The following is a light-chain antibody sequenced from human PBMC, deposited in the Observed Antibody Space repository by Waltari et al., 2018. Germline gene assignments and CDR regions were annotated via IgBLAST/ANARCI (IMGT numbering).Light chain of an antibody. CDR1: QSISNN. J-gene: IGKJ1*01. CDR2: RAS. Sequence: EIVMTQSPATLSVSPGERATLSCRASQSISNNLAWYQHKPGQAPRLLIYRASTRATGIPARCRGSGSGTEFTLTISSLQSEDFAVYYCQQYNNWRAFGLGTRVEIK. CDR3: QQYNNWRA. V-gene: IGKV3-15*01.